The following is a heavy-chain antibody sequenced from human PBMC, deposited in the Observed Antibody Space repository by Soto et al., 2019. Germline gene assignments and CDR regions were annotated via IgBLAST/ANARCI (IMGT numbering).Heavy chain of an antibody. CDR2: IYHSGST. CDR3: AAGGGLPRYY. V-gene: IGHV4-30-2*06. J-gene: IGHJ4*02. CDR1: GGSISSGGYS. Sequence: QLQLQESGSGLVKPSQTLSLTCAVSGGSISSGGYSWSWIRQSPGKGLEWIGYIYHSGSTYYNPSPKGRVTISVDMSQTQFSLKLSSVTAADTAVYYCAAGGGLPRYYWGQGTLVTVSS. D-gene: IGHD1-26*01.